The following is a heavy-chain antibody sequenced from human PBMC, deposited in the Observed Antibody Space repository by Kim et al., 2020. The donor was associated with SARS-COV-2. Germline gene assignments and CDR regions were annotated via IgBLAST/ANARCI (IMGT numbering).Heavy chain of an antibody. CDR1: GFTFSSYG. V-gene: IGHV3-30*18. CDR2: ISYDGSNK. D-gene: IGHD3-22*01. J-gene: IGHJ6*01. CDR3: AKDRYYDSSGYYQYYYYY. Sequence: GSLRLSCAASGFTFSSYGMHWVRQAPGKGLEWVAVISYDGSNKYYADSVKGRFTISRDNSKNTLYLQMNSLRAEYTAVYYCAKDRYYDSSGYYQYYYYY.